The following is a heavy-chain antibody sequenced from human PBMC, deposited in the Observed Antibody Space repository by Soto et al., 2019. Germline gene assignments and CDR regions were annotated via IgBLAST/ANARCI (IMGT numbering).Heavy chain of an antibody. CDR2: IYYSGST. D-gene: IGHD3-10*01. CDR1: GGSISSYY. Sequence: QVQLQESGPGLVKPSETLSLTCTVSGGSISSYYWSWIRQPPGKGLEWIGYIYYSGSTNCNPSLKSRVTISVDTSKNQFSLKLSSVTAADTAVYYCAREQGAGEEFDPWGQGTLATVSS. V-gene: IGHV4-59*01. CDR3: AREQGAGEEFDP. J-gene: IGHJ5*02.